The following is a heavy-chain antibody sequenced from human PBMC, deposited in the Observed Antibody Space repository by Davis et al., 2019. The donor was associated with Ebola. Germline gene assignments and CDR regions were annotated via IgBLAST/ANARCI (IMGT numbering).Heavy chain of an antibody. CDR2: IAPDTDST. J-gene: IGHJ5*02. CDR1: GYTFTTYY. V-gene: IGHV1-46*03. CDR3: TRAGTTTWFDP. Sequence: AASLMVSCNASGYTFTTYYIHWVRQAPGQGLEWMGRIAPDTDSTTYARKFQGRVTMTRDTSTSTVYMDLSSLTSEDTAVYYCTRAGTTTWFDPWGQGTLVTVSS. D-gene: IGHD1-26*01.